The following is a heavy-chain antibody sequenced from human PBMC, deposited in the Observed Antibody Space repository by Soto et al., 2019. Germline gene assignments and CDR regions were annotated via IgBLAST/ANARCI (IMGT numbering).Heavy chain of an antibody. V-gene: IGHV4-59*01. CDR1: GGSFSSYY. Sequence: SETLSLTCTDSGGSFSSYYWSWIRQPPGKGLEWIGYIYYTGTATYNPSLKSRVTISVDTSKSQFSLNLKSVTAADTAVYYCARIEGVAPGWFDPWGQGTLVTVSS. D-gene: IGHD3-10*01. J-gene: IGHJ5*01. CDR3: ARIEGVAPGWFDP. CDR2: IYYTGTA.